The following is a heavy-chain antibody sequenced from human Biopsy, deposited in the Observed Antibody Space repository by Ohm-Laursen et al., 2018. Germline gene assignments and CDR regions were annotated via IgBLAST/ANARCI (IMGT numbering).Heavy chain of an antibody. CDR1: GGSLNSYY. CDR2: IYYSGGT. J-gene: IGHJ3*02. D-gene: IGHD1-26*01. Sequence: GTLSLTCTVSGGSLNSYYWSWIRQPPGKGLEWIGYIYYSGGTKYNPSLASRVTFSVDMSKGQFSLKLYSVTAADTAVYYCARVEAGTYDALDIWGQGTLVAVSA. V-gene: IGHV4-59*01. CDR3: ARVEAGTYDALDI.